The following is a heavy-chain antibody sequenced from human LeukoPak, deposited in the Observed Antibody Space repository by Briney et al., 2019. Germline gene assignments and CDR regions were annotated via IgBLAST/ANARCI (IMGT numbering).Heavy chain of an antibody. V-gene: IGHV4-4*07. CDR1: GGSIGPYY. CDR3: ARVVLFNWNDGGWFDY. J-gene: IGHJ4*02. Sequence: SETLSLTCIISGGSIGPYYWSWIRQAAGKGPEWIGRIYTTGTADYNPSLKGRVFLSVDTSKNQFSLKLSSVTAADTAVYYCARVVLFNWNDGGWFDYWGQGTLVTVSS. D-gene: IGHD1-1*01. CDR2: IYTTGTA.